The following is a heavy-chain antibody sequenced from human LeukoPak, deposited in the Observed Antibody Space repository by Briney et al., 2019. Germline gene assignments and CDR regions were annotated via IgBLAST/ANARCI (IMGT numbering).Heavy chain of an antibody. Sequence: GGSLRLSCAASGFTFSDYYMSWIRQAPGKGLEWVSYISSSGSTIYYADSVKGRFTISRDNAKNSLYLQMNSLRAEDTAVYYCARVNAPYCGGDCYSGFHFDYWGQGTLVTVSS. CDR3: ARVNAPYCGGDCYSGFHFDY. J-gene: IGHJ4*02. CDR2: ISSSGSTI. V-gene: IGHV3-11*04. D-gene: IGHD2-21*02. CDR1: GFTFSDYY.